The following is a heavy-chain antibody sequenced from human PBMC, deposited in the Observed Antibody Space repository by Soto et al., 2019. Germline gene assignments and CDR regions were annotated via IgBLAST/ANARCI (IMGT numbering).Heavy chain of an antibody. CDR3: ARSLDVLRFLEWSYYGMDV. CDR2: INAGNGNT. V-gene: IGHV1-3*01. CDR1: GYTFTSYA. J-gene: IGHJ6*02. Sequence: ASVKVSCKASGYTFTSYAMHWVRQAPGQRLEWMGWINAGNGNTKYSQRFQGRVTITRDTSASTAYMELSSLRSEDTAVYYCARSLDVLRFLEWSYYGMDVWGQGTTVTVSS. D-gene: IGHD3-3*01.